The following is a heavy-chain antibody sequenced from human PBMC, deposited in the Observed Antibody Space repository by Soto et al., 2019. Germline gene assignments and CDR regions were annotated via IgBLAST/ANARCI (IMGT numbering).Heavy chain of an antibody. CDR1: GGTFSSYA. CDR2: IIPMSGAT. CDR3: ARGGPENDS. Sequence: QVQLVQSGAEVKKPGSSVKVSCKASGGTFSSYALSWVRQAPGQGLEWMGGIIPMSGATNYAQKCQGRVPFTADESTNTAYLELTSLRSEATAVYYCARGGPENDSWGQGTRVTVSS. D-gene: IGHD1-26*01. V-gene: IGHV1-69*12. J-gene: IGHJ5*01.